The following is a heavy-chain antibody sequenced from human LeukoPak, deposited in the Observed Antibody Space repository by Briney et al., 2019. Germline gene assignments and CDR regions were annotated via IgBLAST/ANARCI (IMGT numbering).Heavy chain of an antibody. V-gene: IGHV7-4-1*02. CDR2: INTNTGNP. CDR1: GGTFSSYA. CDR3: ARNDYDILTGYYTPLDY. Sequence: ASVKVSCKASGGTFSSYAISWVRQAPGQGLEWMGWINTNTGNPTYAQGFTGRFVFSLDTSVSTAYLQISSLKAEDTAVYYCARNDYDILTGYYTPLDYWGQGTLVTVSS. D-gene: IGHD3-9*01. J-gene: IGHJ4*02.